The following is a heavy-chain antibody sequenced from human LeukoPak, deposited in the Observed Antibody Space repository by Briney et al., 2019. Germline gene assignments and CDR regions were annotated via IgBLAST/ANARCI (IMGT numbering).Heavy chain of an antibody. J-gene: IGHJ4*02. CDR3: ARPGTIPYSSGSVPPDY. Sequence: PGESLKISCKGSGYSFTSYWIGWVRQMPGKGLEWMGIIYPGDSDTRYSPSFQGQVTISADKSISTAYLQWSSLKASDTAMYYCARPGTIPYSSGSVPPDYWGQGTLVTVSS. V-gene: IGHV5-51*01. CDR1: GYSFTSYW. D-gene: IGHD6-19*01. CDR2: IYPGDSDT.